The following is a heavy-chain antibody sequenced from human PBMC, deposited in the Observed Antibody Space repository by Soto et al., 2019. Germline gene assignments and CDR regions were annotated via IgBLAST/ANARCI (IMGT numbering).Heavy chain of an antibody. CDR2: INHSGST. CDR1: GGSFSGYY. D-gene: IGHD3-9*01. CDR3: ARVHVLRYFDWLLQPAFFDY. V-gene: IGHV4-34*01. Sequence: QVQLQQWGAGLLKPSETLSLTCAVYGGSFSGYYWSWIRQPPGKGLEWIGEINHSGSTNYNPSLKSRVTISVDTSKNQFSLKLSSVTAADTAVYYCARVHVLRYFDWLLQPAFFDYWGQGTLVTVSS. J-gene: IGHJ4*02.